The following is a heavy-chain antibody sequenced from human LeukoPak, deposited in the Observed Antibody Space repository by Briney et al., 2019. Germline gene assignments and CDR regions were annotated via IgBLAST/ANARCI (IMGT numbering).Heavy chain of an antibody. Sequence: SETLSLTCAVSGGSISSGGYSWSWIRQPPGKGLEWIGYIYHSGSTYYNPSLKSRVTISVDRSKNQFSLKLSSVTAADTAVYYCARGREYSNSSDAFDIWGQGTMVTVSS. V-gene: IGHV4-30-2*01. D-gene: IGHD6-6*01. CDR1: GGSISSGGYS. CDR3: ARGREYSNSSDAFDI. CDR2: IYHSGST. J-gene: IGHJ3*02.